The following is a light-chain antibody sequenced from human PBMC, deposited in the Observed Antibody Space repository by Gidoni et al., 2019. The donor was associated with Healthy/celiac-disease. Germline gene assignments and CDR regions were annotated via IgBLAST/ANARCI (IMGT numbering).Light chain of an antibody. J-gene: IGKJ1*01. CDR1: QSVSSSY. Sequence: ELVLTKSPGTLSLSPGERATLSCSASQSVSSSYLAWYQQKPGQAPRLLIYGASSRATGIPDRFRGSGSGTDFTLTISRLEPEDFAVYYCQQYGSSPQFGQGTKVEIK. CDR3: QQYGSSPQ. CDR2: GAS. V-gene: IGKV3-20*01.